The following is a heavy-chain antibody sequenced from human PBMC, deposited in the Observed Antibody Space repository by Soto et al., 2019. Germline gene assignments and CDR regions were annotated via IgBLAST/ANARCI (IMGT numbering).Heavy chain of an antibody. CDR2: ISYSGST. D-gene: IGHD4-17*01. J-gene: IGHJ4*01. V-gene: IGHV4-39*01. Sequence: SETLSLTCTVSGGSLRSCSNYWGWLRQPPGKGLEWIGSISYSGSTYYNPSLKSRVTMSVDTSKDQFSLKLTPVTAADTAVYYCGSVYGDYVSYWGKGTLVTVSS. CDR1: GGSLRSCSNY. CDR3: GSVYGDYVSY.